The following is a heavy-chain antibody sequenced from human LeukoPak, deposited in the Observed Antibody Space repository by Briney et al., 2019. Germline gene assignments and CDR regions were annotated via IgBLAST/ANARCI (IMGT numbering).Heavy chain of an antibody. V-gene: IGHV3-7*03. D-gene: IGHD1-26*01. CDR2: IKQDGSDK. CDR1: GFTFSSYW. J-gene: IGHJ4*02. Sequence: GGSLRLSCEVSGFTFSSYWMNWVRQAPGKGLEWVANIKQDGSDKYYVDSVKGRFTISRDNSKNTVYLQMNSLRADDTAVYYCVKSRRVGANQRGLFDYWGQGTLVTVSP. CDR3: VKSRRVGANQRGLFDY.